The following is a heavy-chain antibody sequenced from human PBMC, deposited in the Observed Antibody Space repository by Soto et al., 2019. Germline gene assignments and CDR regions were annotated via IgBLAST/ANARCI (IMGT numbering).Heavy chain of an antibody. J-gene: IGHJ4*02. V-gene: IGHV1-69*01. CDR3: ATHGLGVSSTPYFDN. CDR1: GGTFSGYV. D-gene: IGHD3-16*01. Sequence: QLVQSGSEVKTPGSSVKVSCQASGGTFSGYVVTWVRQAPGQGLEWMGEFVPLFGTTNYAQRFSGRITIAAEESTSTAYMELRTLRSDDTAVCYCATHGLGVSSTPYFDNWGQGTLVTVSS. CDR2: FVPLFGTT.